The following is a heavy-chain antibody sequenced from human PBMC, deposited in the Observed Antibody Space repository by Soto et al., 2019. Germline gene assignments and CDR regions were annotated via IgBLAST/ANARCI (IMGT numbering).Heavy chain of an antibody. Sequence: EVQLLESGGGLVQPGGSLRLSCVASGLALKDYGMTWVRQAPGKGLEWVSGISWNSGSTDYAASVKGRFIISRDNARNSLYLQMNSLRPEDTALYYCARDTDSDTWNDPFDYWGQGALVIVS. V-gene: IGHV3-9*01. D-gene: IGHD1-1*01. CDR1: GLALKDYG. J-gene: IGHJ4*02. CDR2: ISWNSGST. CDR3: ARDTDSDTWNDPFDY.